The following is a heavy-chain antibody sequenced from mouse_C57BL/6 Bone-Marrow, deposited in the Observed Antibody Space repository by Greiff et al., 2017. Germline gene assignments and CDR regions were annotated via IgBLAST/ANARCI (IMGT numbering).Heavy chain of an antibody. J-gene: IGHJ2*01. CDR3: SSFDGNYFDF. Sequence: EVQLLESGAELVRPGASVKLSCKASGFHIQDDYIHWVKQRPEQGLEWIGWIDPDMGDTEYASKSQGKATLTSEKSSKTAYLQLSSLTSEDPAVYYCSSFDGNYFDFWGQGTPLTVAS. D-gene: IGHD2-3*01. V-gene: IGHV14-4*01. CDR2: IDPDMGDT. CDR1: GFHIQDDY.